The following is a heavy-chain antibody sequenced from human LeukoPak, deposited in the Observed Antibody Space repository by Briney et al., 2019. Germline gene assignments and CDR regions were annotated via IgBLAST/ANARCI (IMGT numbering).Heavy chain of an antibody. Sequence: PSETLSLTCTVSGGSISSSSYYWGWIRQPPGMGLEWIGNIYYSGSTYYNPSLKSRVSISVDTSKSQFSLKLNSVTAADTAVYYCARRRSDWEFDYWGQGTLVTVSS. J-gene: IGHJ4*02. CDR3: ARRRSDWEFDY. CDR2: IYYSGST. D-gene: IGHD2-21*02. V-gene: IGHV4-39*01. CDR1: GGSISSSSYY.